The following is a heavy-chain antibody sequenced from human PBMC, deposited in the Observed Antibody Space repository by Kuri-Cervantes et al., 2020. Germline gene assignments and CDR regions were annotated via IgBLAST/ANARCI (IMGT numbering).Heavy chain of an antibody. D-gene: IGHD6-13*01. Sequence: GESLKISCAASGFTFSDYYMSWIRQAPGKGLEWVSYISSSGSTIYYADSVKGRFTISRDNAKNSLYLQMNSLRAEDTAVYYCARVAAAGYYDAFDIWGQGTMVTVSS. CDR3: ARVAAAGYYDAFDI. CDR2: ISSSGSTI. V-gene: IGHV3-11*01. CDR1: GFTFSDYY. J-gene: IGHJ3*02.